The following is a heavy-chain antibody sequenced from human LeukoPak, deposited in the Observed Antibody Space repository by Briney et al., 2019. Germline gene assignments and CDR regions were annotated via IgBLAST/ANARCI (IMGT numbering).Heavy chain of an antibody. CDR1: GFTFSSYW. Sequence: GGSLRLSCAASGFTFSSYWMSWVRQAPGKGLEWVANINQDGSEKYYVDSVKGRFTISRDNAKNSLYLQMNSLRAEDTAVYHCAREGCSGGSCYHNWFDPWGQGTLVTVSS. J-gene: IGHJ5*02. D-gene: IGHD2-15*01. V-gene: IGHV3-7*01. CDR2: INQDGSEK. CDR3: AREGCSGGSCYHNWFDP.